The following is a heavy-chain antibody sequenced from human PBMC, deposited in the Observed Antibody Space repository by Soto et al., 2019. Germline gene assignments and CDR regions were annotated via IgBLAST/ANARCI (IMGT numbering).Heavy chain of an antibody. CDR2: LSWNSGAV. D-gene: IGHD1-26*01. CDR1: GFKFVDYA. Sequence: EVQLVESGGDLAQPGTSLRLSCAASGFKFVDYAMHWVPQVPRKGLEWVSGLSWNSGAVGYADSVKGRFTISRDNAKNFLNLQMNSTTAEDTALYYCAKGKGGSYGSHFDSWAQGTLLTVSS. J-gene: IGHJ4*02. CDR3: AKGKGGSYGSHFDS. V-gene: IGHV3-9*01.